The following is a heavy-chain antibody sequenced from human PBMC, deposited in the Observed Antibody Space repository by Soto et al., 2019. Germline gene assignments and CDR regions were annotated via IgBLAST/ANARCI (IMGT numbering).Heavy chain of an antibody. D-gene: IGHD3-10*01. CDR1: GGSISSYY. CDR3: ARHRSSFGVTRFDY. V-gene: IGHV4-59*01. CDR2: IYYSGST. Sequence: PSATRSLTCTVSGGSISSYYWSWIRQPPGKGLEWIGYIYYSGSTNYNPSLKSRVTISVDTSKNQFSLKLSSVTAADTAVYYCARHRSSFGVTRFDYWGQGTLVTVSS. J-gene: IGHJ4*02.